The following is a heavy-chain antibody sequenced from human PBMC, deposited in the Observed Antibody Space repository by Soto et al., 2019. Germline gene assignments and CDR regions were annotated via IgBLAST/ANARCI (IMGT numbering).Heavy chain of an antibody. J-gene: IGHJ6*03. CDR1: GYTFTSYG. D-gene: IGHD3-3*01. CDR2: TSAYNGNT. Sequence: ASVKVSCKASGYTFTSYGISWVRQAPGQGLEWMGWTSAYNGNTNYAQKLQGRVTMTTDTSTSTAYMELRSLRSDDTAVYYCARVTIFDYYYYMDVWGKGTTVTVSS. V-gene: IGHV1-18*01. CDR3: ARVTIFDYYYYMDV.